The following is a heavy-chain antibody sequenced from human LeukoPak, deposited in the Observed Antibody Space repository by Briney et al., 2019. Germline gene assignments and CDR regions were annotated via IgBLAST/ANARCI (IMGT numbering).Heavy chain of an antibody. CDR2: IYYSGST. Sequence: PSETLSLTCAVYGGSFSGYYWSWIRQPPGKGLEWIGSIYYSGSTYYNPSLKSRVTISVDTSKNQFSLKLSSVTAADTAVYYCARHGTVGGPTSVWGQGTLVTVSS. D-gene: IGHD3-16*01. V-gene: IGHV4-34*01. J-gene: IGHJ4*02. CDR1: GGSFSGYY. CDR3: ARHGTVGGPTSV.